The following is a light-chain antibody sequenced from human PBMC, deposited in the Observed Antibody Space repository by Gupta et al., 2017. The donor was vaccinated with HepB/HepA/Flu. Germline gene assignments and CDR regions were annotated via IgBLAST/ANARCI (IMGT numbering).Light chain of an antibody. CDR3: GYSIWLVAFLV. V-gene: IGLV8-61*01. Sequence: RTLLYSTNTHSSGVPDRFSGSILGNKAALTITGAQSDDESHYYCGYSIWLVAFLVFGGGTKLTVL. J-gene: IGLJ3*02. CDR2: STN.